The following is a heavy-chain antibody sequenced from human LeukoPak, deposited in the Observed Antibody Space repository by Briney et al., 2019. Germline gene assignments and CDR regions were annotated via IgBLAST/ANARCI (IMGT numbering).Heavy chain of an antibody. D-gene: IGHD3-16*02. V-gene: IGHV4-34*01. Sequence: RPSETLSLTCAVYGGSFSGYYWSWIRQPPGKWLEWIGEINHSGSTNYNPSLKSRVTISVDTSKDQFSLKLSSVTAADTAVYYCARGQGGDYVWGSYRYYYFDYWGQGTLVTVSS. CDR2: INHSGST. CDR1: GGSFSGYY. CDR3: ARGQGGDYVWGSYRYYYFDY. J-gene: IGHJ4*02.